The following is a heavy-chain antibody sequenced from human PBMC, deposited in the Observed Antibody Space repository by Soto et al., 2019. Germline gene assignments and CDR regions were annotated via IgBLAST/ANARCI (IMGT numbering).Heavy chain of an antibody. CDR2: ISYDGSNK. CDR1: GFTFSSYA. V-gene: IGHV3-30-3*01. CDR3: ARDEYYDSSGYLDY. D-gene: IGHD3-22*01. J-gene: IGHJ4*02. Sequence: QVQLVESGGGVVQPGRSLRLSCAASGFTFSSYAMHWVRQAPGKGLERVAVISYDGSNKYYADSVKGRFTISRDNSKNTLYLQMTSLRAEDTAVYYCARDEYYDSSGYLDYWGQGTLVTVSS.